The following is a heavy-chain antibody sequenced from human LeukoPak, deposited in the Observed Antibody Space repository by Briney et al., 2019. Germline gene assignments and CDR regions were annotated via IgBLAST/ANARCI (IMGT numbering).Heavy chain of an antibody. CDR1: GFTFSSYG. Sequence: PGRSLRLSCAASGFTFSSYGMHWVRQAPGKGLEWVAVISYDGSNKYYADSVKGRFTISRDNSKNTLYLQMNSLRAEDTAAYYCAEDKWLRLSYYFDYWGQGTLVTVSS. J-gene: IGHJ4*02. CDR3: AEDKWLRLSYYFDY. CDR2: ISYDGSNK. V-gene: IGHV3-30*18. D-gene: IGHD5-12*01.